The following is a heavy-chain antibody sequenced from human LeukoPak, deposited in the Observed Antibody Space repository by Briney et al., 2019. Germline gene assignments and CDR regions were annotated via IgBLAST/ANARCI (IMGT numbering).Heavy chain of an antibody. D-gene: IGHD1-26*01. Sequence: ASVKVSCKVSGYTLTELSMHWVRQAPGKGLEWMGGFDPEDGETIYAQKFQGRVTMTEDTSTDTAYMELSSLRSEDTAVYYCATPHPQFARATKPNYYYYGMDVWGQGTTVTVSS. V-gene: IGHV1-24*01. J-gene: IGHJ6*02. CDR1: GYTLTELS. CDR2: FDPEDGET. CDR3: ATPHPQFARATKPNYYYYGMDV.